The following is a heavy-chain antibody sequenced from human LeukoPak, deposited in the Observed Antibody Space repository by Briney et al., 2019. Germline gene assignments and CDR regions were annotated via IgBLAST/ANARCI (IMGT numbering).Heavy chain of an antibody. J-gene: IGHJ5*02. CDR3: ARDIWNGGRWFDP. V-gene: IGHV4-4*07. CDR1: GGSLSNSY. Sequence: SETLSLTCTVSGGSLSNSYWSWIRQPAGEGLEWIGRAYTRGNTDYNPSLKSRVTMSIDTSKNQFSLKLSSVTAADTAVYYCARDIWNGGRWFDPWGQGTLVIVSS. CDR2: AYTRGNT. D-gene: IGHD1-1*01.